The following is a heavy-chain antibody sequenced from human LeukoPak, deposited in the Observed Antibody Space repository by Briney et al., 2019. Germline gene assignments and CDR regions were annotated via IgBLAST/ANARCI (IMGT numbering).Heavy chain of an antibody. CDR1: GFTFGNYD. CDR2: IRSNGYGGTT. J-gene: IGHJ1*01. CDR3: TRDCSTTTCYPG. V-gene: IGHV3-49*01. Sequence: GGSLRLSCTASGFTFGNYDWSWFRQAPGKGLEWVGFIRSNGYGGTTEYTASVKGRFTISRDDSKSIAYLQMNSLKTEDTAVYYCTRDCSTTTCYPGWGQGTLVTVSS. D-gene: IGHD2-2*01.